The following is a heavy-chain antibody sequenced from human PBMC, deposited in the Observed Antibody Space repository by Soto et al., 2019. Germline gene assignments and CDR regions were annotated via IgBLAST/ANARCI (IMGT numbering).Heavy chain of an antibody. Sequence: QVQLQESGPGLVKPSETLSLTCTVSGGSISSYYWSWIRQPPGKGLEWIGYIYYSGSTNYNPSLKRRVTISVDTSKNQFSLKLSSVTAADTAVYYCARDSNYDYIWGSYHDAFDIWGQGTMVTVSS. J-gene: IGHJ3*02. CDR1: GGSISSYY. CDR2: IYYSGST. V-gene: IGHV4-59*01. CDR3: ARDSNYDYIWGSYHDAFDI. D-gene: IGHD3-16*02.